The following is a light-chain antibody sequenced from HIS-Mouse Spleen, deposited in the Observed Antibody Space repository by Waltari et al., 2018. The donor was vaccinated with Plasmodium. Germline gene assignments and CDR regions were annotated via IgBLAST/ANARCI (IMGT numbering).Light chain of an antibody. CDR3: QQYNNWPRGT. J-gene: IGKJ1*01. CDR2: GAS. V-gene: IGKV3-15*01. CDR1: QSVSSN. Sequence: EIVMTQSLATLSGTPGERAPLSSRASQSVSSNLAWYQQKPGQAPRLLIYGASTRATGIPARFSVSGSGTEFTLTISSMQSEDFAVYYCQQYNNWPRGTFGQGTKVEIK.